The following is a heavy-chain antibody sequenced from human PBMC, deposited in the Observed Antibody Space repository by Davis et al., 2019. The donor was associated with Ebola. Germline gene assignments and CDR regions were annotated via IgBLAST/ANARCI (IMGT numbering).Heavy chain of an antibody. D-gene: IGHD3-10*01. V-gene: IGHV1-3*01. J-gene: IGHJ6*02. CDR3: ARGGRGVLLDYYYGMDV. Sequence: ASVKVPCKASGYTFTSYAMHWVRQAPGQRLEWMGWINAGNGNTKYSQKFQGRVTITRDTSASTAYMELSSLRSEDTAVYYCARGGRGVLLDYYYGMDVWGQGTTVTVSS. CDR1: GYTFTSYA. CDR2: INAGNGNT.